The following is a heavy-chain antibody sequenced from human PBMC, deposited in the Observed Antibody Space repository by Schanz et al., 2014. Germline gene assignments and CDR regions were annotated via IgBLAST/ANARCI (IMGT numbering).Heavy chain of an antibody. V-gene: IGHV3-72*01. D-gene: IGHD3-16*01. Sequence: VQLVESGGGVVRPGRSLRLSCATSGFTFSSYAVDWIRQAPGQGLEWVGRITNKPNNYNTEYAASVKGRFTISRDDSRNSLYLQMSSLKTEDTAVYYCVRLDVHDYWGQGTLVTVSA. J-gene: IGHJ4*02. CDR3: VRLDVHDY. CDR2: ITNKPNNYNT. CDR1: GFTFSSYA.